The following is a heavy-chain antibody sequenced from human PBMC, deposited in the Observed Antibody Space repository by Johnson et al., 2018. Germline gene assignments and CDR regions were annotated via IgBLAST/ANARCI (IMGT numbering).Heavy chain of an antibody. CDR2: IPYDGSNK. D-gene: IGHD6-13*01. Sequence: QVQLVESGGGVVQPGRSLKLSCAASGFSFSSFGMHWVRQAPGKGLEWVAVIPYDGSNKYYAESVKGRFTISRDNSKNTLYLQMNSLRAEDTAVYYCAKDGGRGSSSWTYYYYIDVWGKGTTVTVSS. J-gene: IGHJ6*03. V-gene: IGHV3-30*18. CDR3: AKDGGRGSSSWTYYYYIDV. CDR1: GFSFSSFG.